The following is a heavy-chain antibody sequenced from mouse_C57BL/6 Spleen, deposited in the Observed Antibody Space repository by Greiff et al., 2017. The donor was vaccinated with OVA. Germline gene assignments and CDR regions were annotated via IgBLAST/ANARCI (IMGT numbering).Heavy chain of an antibody. J-gene: IGHJ3*01. CDR2: IDPSDSET. V-gene: IGHV1-52*01. CDR3: ARFNYDGSWFAY. Sequence: QVQLQQPGAELVRPGPSVKLSCKASGYTFTSYWMHWVKQRPIQGLEWIGNIDPSDSETHYNQKFKDKATLTVDKSSSTAYMQLSSLTSEDSAVYYCARFNYDGSWFAYWGQGTLVTVSA. D-gene: IGHD1-1*01. CDR1: GYTFTSYW.